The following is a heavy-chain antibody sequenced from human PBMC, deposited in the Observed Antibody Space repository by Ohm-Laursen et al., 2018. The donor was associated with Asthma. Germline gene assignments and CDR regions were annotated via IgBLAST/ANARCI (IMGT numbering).Heavy chain of an antibody. D-gene: IGHD3-9*01. Sequence: TLSLTCTVSGGSISSGGYSWSWIRQPPGKGLEWIGYIYHSGSTYYNPSLKSRVTISVDRSKNQFSLKLSSVTAADTAVYYCARGPYYDILTGYQEAFDIWGQGTMVTVSS. CDR1: GGSISSGGYS. CDR2: IYHSGST. J-gene: IGHJ3*02. V-gene: IGHV4-30-2*01. CDR3: ARGPYYDILTGYQEAFDI.